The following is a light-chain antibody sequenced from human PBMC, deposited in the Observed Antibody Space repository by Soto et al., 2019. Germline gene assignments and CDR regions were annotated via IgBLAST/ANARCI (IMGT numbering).Light chain of an antibody. J-gene: IGKJ1*01. CDR3: QQYETFSGT. CDR1: QSVSGW. Sequence: DIPMTQSPSTLSASVGDTVTVTCRASQSVSGWLAWYQQKPGEAPKVLIYDASALPLGVPSRFSGSGSGTKFTLSIASLQPDDFATYYCQQYETFSGTVGPGTKVEI. CDR2: DAS. V-gene: IGKV1-5*01.